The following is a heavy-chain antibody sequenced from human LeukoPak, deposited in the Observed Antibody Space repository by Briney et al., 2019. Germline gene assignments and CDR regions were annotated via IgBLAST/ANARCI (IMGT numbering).Heavy chain of an antibody. CDR1: GYSFTSYW. Sequence: GGSLQISCKGSGYSFTSYWIGWVRQVPGKGLEWMGIIYPGDSDTRYSPSFQGQVTISADKSVSTAYLQWSSLKASDTAMYYCARLLSSGVAVAGSVYYWGQGTLVTVSS. J-gene: IGHJ4*02. CDR2: IYPGDSDT. V-gene: IGHV5-51*01. D-gene: IGHD6-19*01. CDR3: ARLLSSGVAVAGSVYY.